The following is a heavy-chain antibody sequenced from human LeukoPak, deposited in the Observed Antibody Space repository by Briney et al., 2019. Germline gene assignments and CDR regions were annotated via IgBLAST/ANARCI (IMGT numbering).Heavy chain of an antibody. CDR2: IIPIFGTA. CDR3: VVKTTPVAGTRGGFRLDPLSSWFDP. J-gene: IGHJ5*02. Sequence: SVKVSCKASGGTFSSYAISWVRQAPGQGPEWMGGIIPIFGTANYAQKFQGRVTMTEDTSIDTAFMELSSLRSEDTAVYYCVVKTTPVAGTRGGFRLDPLSSWFDPWGQGTLVTVSS. D-gene: IGHD6-19*01. CDR1: GGTFSSYA. V-gene: IGHV1-69*06.